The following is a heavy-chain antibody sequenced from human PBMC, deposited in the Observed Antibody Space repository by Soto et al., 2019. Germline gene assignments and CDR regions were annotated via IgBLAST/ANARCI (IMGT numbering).Heavy chain of an antibody. V-gene: IGHV4-4*02. CDR1: GGSISSSNW. D-gene: IGHD3-10*01. CDR3: ARAPIRYYGSGSYYGLDY. CDR2: IYHSGST. J-gene: IGHJ4*02. Sequence: SETLSLTCAASGGSISSSNWWSWVRQPPGKGLEWIGEIYHSGSTNYNPSLKSRVTISVDKSKNQFSLKLSSVTAADTAVYYCARAPIRYYGSGSYYGLDYWGQGTLVTVSS.